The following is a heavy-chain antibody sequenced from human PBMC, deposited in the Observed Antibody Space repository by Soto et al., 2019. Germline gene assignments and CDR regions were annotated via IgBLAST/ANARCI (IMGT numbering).Heavy chain of an antibody. CDR2: IYSDGNT. CDR3: ATRVGVTGRYSLDH. V-gene: IGHV3-53*01. CDR1: GFTVSSNY. Sequence: GGSLRLSCAASGFTVSSNYMSWVRQAPGKGLEWVSVIYSDGNTDDADSVKGRFTISRDKSKNTLYLQMNSPRVEDTAVYYCATRVGVTGRYSLDHWGQGTLVTVSS. J-gene: IGHJ4*02. D-gene: IGHD1-26*01.